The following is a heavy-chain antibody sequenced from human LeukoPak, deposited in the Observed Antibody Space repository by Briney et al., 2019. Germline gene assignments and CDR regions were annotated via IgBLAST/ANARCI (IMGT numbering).Heavy chain of an antibody. V-gene: IGHV3-30*02. CDR3: AKDGVRFLVVYYYYMDV. D-gene: IGHD3-3*01. CDR1: GFTFSSYG. Sequence: GGSLRLSCAASGFTFSSYGMHWVRKSPAKGLGWVAFTGYDGGNKYYAESVRGRFTISRDNSKNTLYLQMNSLRAEDTAIYYCAKDGVRFLVVYYYYMDVWGKGTTVTVSS. J-gene: IGHJ6*03. CDR2: TGYDGGNK.